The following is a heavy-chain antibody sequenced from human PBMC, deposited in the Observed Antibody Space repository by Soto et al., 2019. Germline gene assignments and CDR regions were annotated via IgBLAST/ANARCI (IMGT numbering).Heavy chain of an antibody. CDR3: AKKSVGRDWFDP. J-gene: IGHJ5*02. CDR2: INPDSGGT. CDR1: GYTFTDYY. D-gene: IGHD3-10*01. V-gene: IGHV1-2*02. Sequence: ASVKVSCKASGYTFTDYYMHWVRQAPGQGLEWMGWINPDSGGTNYAQKFQGRVTMTRDTSISTAYMELSRLRSDDTAVYYCAKKSVGRDWFDPWGQGTLVTVSS.